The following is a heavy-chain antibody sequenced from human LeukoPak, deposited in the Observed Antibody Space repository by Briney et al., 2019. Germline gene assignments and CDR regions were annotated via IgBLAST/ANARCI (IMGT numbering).Heavy chain of an antibody. J-gene: IGHJ3*02. CDR3: ARDQMATSHDAFDI. V-gene: IGHV1-2*02. CDR2: INPNSGGT. CDR1: GYTFTGYY. Sequence: ASVKVSCRASGYTFTGYYMHCVRQAPGQGLEWMGWINPNSGGTNYAQKFQGRVTMTRDTSISTAYIELSRLRSDDTAVYYCARDQMATSHDAFDIWGQGTMVTVSS. D-gene: IGHD5-24*01.